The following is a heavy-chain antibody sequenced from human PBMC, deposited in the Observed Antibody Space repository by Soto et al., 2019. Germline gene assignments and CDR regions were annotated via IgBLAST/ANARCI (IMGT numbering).Heavy chain of an antibody. CDR3: AGGGVSTRTFDY. Sequence: GESLKISCKGSGYNFAGYWIAWVRQMPGKGLELMGIIYPSDSDTRYRPSFQGQVTISADKSISSAYLQWSSLRASDTAMYYCAGGGVSTRTFDYWGQGTTVTVSS. D-gene: IGHD3-3*01. CDR1: GYNFAGYW. J-gene: IGHJ4*02. CDR2: IYPSDSDT. V-gene: IGHV5-51*01.